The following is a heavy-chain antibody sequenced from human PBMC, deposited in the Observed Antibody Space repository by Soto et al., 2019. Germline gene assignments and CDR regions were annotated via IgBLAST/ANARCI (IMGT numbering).Heavy chain of an antibody. D-gene: IGHD4-17*01. CDR3: ARKNLDGDYWYFDL. Sequence: QVQLVQSGAEVKKPGASVKVSCKASGYTFTSYDINWVRQATGQGLEWMGWMNPNSGNTGYAQKFQGRVTMTRNTSISTAYMELGSLRSEDTAVYYCARKNLDGDYWYFDLWGRGTLVTVSS. J-gene: IGHJ2*01. CDR2: MNPNSGNT. CDR1: GYTFTSYD. V-gene: IGHV1-8*01.